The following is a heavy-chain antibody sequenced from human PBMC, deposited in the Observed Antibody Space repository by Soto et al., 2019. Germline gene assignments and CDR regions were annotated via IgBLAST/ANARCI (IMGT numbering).Heavy chain of an antibody. J-gene: IGHJ4*02. Sequence: QVQLVESGGGLVKTSGSLRLACAASGFTFSDYYMSWVRQAPGKGLEWVSYISSSGRTIYYADSVKGRFTISRDNAKNTVYLQMNSLRAEDTALYFCAKMSSENYYDPVFSWGQGTLVTVSS. D-gene: IGHD3-22*01. CDR1: GFTFSDYY. CDR3: AKMSSENYYDPVFS. V-gene: IGHV3-11*01. CDR2: ISSSGRTI.